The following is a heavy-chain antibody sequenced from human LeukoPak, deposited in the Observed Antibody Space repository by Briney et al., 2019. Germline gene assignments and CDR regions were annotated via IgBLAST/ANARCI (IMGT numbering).Heavy chain of an antibody. V-gene: IGHV1-2*02. Sequence: ASVKVSCKASGYTFNAYYLHWVRQAPGQGLGRMGGINLNSGDTKYAQKFQGRVTMTGDTSISTASMELSRLRFDDTAVYYCAILRLSTGLWWFLDLWGRGTLVTVSS. CDR3: AILRLSTGLWWFLDL. CDR2: INLNSGDT. CDR1: GYTFNAYY. D-gene: IGHD2-8*02. J-gene: IGHJ2*01.